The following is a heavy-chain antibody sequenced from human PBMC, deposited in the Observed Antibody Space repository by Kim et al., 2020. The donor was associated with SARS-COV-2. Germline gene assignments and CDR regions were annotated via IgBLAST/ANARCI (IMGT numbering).Heavy chain of an antibody. J-gene: IGHJ6*02. D-gene: IGHD3-9*01. Sequence: GGSLRLSCAASGFTFSDYYMIWIRQAPGKGLEWVSYISSSGSTIYYADSVKGRFTISRDNAKNSLYLQMNSLRAEDTAVYYCAGGMGGLRYDILTGYTYYYYHGMAVWGQGTTVTVTS. CDR1: GFTFSDYY. CDR2: ISSSGSTI. V-gene: IGHV3-11*01. CDR3: AGGMGGLRYDILTGYTYYYYHGMAV.